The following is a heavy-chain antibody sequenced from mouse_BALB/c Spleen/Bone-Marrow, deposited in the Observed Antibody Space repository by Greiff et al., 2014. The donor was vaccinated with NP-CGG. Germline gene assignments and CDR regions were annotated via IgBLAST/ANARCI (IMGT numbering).Heavy chain of an antibody. CDR1: GYSFTGYN. J-gene: IGHJ3*01. Sequence: VQLKESGTELEKPGASVKISCKASGYSFTGYNMNWGKQTNGKSLEWIGNIDPYYGGISYNQKFKDKATLTVDKSSSTAYMQLKSLTSEDSAVYYCARSIEYRPLTYWGQGTLVTVSA. CDR2: IDPYYGGI. CDR3: ARSIEYRPLTY. V-gene: IGHV1-39*01. D-gene: IGHD2-14*01.